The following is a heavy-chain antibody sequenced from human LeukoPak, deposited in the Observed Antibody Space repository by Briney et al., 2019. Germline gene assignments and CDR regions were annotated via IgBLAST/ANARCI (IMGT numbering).Heavy chain of an antibody. CDR2: IIPIFGTA. V-gene: IGHV1-69*05. D-gene: IGHD3-22*01. CDR1: GGTFSSYA. J-gene: IGHJ4*02. CDR3: AFSYDSRPPKFDY. Sequence: ASVKVSCKASGGTFSSYAISWVRQAPGQGREWMGGIIPIFGTANYAQKFQGRVTITTDESTSTAYMELSSLRSEDTAVYYCAFSYDSRPPKFDYWGQGILVTVSS.